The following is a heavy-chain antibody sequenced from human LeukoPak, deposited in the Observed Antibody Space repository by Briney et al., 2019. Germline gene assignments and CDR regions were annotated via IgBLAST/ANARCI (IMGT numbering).Heavy chain of an antibody. CDR2: IYSDGGT. CDR1: GFTVSAKY. CDR3: ARDGGFGGPGGDNWFDS. J-gene: IGHJ5*01. D-gene: IGHD3-16*01. Sequence: PGGSLRLSCAASGFTVSAKYMSWVRQGPGKGLDWISSIYSDGGTNYADSVKGRFPISRDNSKNTLYLQMNSLRPEDTAVYYCARDGGFGGPGGDNWFDSWGQGALVTVSS. V-gene: IGHV3-66*02.